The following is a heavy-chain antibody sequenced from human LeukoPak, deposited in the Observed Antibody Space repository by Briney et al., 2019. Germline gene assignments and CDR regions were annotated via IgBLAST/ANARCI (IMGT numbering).Heavy chain of an antibody. J-gene: IGHJ4*02. D-gene: IGHD3-3*01. CDR3: ARGDFWSGYYTGGNDY. V-gene: IGHV1-8*01. Sequence: ASVKVSCKASGYTFTSYDINWVRQATGQGLEWMGWMNPNSGNTGYAQKFPGRVNMTRNTSISTAYMELSSLRSEDTAVYYCARGDFWSGYYTGGNDYWGQGTLVTVSS. CDR2: MNPNSGNT. CDR1: GYTFTSYD.